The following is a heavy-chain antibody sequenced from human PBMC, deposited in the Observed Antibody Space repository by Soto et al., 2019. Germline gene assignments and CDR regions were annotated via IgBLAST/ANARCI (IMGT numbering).Heavy chain of an antibody. CDR1: GDSSSSGYY. CDR2: IYHIGST. Sequence: ATLSHTCGVSGDSSSSGYYWGWNRQPPGKGLEWIGSIYHIGSTYYNPSLKSRVTISVDTSKNQFSLKLSSVTAADTAVYYCARDRGVVPPNWFDPWGQGTLVTVSS. CDR3: ARDRGVVPPNWFDP. D-gene: IGHD2-2*01. J-gene: IGHJ5*02. V-gene: IGHV4-38-2*02.